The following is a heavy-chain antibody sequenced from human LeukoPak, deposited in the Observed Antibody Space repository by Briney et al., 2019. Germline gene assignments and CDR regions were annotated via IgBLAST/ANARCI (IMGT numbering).Heavy chain of an antibody. CDR3: ARLREIPVFGVVTKSTSYFDY. J-gene: IGHJ4*02. CDR1: GFMLSSYW. Sequence: GGSRRLSCAASGFMLSSYWMSWVRQAPGKGLEWVANIKQDGSEKYVDSVKGRFTISRDNAKSSLYLQMNSLRAEDTAVYYCARLREIPVFGVVTKSTSYFDYWGQGTLVTVSS. V-gene: IGHV3-7*01. CDR2: IKQDGSEK. D-gene: IGHD3-3*01.